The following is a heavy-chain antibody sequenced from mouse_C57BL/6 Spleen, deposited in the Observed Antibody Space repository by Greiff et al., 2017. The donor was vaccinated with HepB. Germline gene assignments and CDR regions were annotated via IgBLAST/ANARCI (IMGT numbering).Heavy chain of an antibody. D-gene: IGHD2-4*01. V-gene: IGHV1-66*01. CDR2: IYPGSGNT. CDR1: GYSFTSYY. J-gene: IGHJ3*01. CDR3: AREYYDYPFAY. Sequence: VKLVESGPELVKPGASVKISCKASGYSFTSYYIHWVKQRPGQGLEWIGWIYPGSGNTKYNEKFKGKATLTADTSSSTAYMQLSSLTSEDSAVYYCAREYYDYPFAYWGQGTPVTVSA.